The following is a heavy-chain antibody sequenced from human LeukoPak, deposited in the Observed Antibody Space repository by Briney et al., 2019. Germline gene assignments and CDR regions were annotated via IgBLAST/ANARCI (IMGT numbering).Heavy chain of an antibody. D-gene: IGHD2-21*02. CDR3: AREVTRRRRPFDP. CDR2: INPNSGGT. V-gene: IGHV1-2*02. J-gene: IGHJ5*02. Sequence: GASVKVSCKASGYTFTGYYMHWVRQAPRQGLEWMGWINPNSGGTNYAQKFQGRVTMTRDTSISTAYVELSRLRSDDTAVYYCAREVTRRRRPFDPWGQGTLVTVSS. CDR1: GYTFTGYY.